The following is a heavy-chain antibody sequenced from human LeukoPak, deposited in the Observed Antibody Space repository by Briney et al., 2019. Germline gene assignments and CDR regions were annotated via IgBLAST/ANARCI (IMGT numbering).Heavy chain of an antibody. D-gene: IGHD2/OR15-2a*01. CDR1: GYTFTNYG. CDR3: ARELASNIRSSDM. J-gene: IGHJ3*02. CDR2: ISAYNGNT. Sequence: ASVKVSCKASGYTFTNYGISWVRQAPGQGLEWMGWISAYNGNTNYAQKFQGRVTMTTDTSTSTAYMELRSLRSDDTAVYYCARELASNIRSSDMWGQGTMVTVSS. V-gene: IGHV1-18*01.